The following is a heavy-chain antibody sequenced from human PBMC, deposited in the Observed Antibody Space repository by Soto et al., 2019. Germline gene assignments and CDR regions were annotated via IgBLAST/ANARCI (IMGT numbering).Heavy chain of an antibody. V-gene: IGHV3-23*04. D-gene: IGHD4-17*01. J-gene: IGHJ5*02. Sequence: EVQLVESGGALVQPGGSLRLSCVASRFTFGDYPMNWVRQAPGKGLEWVSGISDTSIDTYYADSVKGRFTISRDNSQSMLFLPTSSLRAEDTASYYGAKTAATPFGDSVVDRWGQGTLVTVSS. CDR1: RFTFGDYP. CDR3: AKTAATPFGDSVVDR. CDR2: ISDTSIDT.